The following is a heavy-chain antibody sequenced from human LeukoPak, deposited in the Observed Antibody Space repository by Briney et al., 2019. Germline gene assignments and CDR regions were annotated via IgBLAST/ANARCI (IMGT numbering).Heavy chain of an antibody. CDR3: AKENDAFDI. Sequence: GGSLRLSCAASGFTFDDCAMHWVRQAPGKGLEWVSGISWNSGSIGYADSVKGRFTISRDNAKNSLYLQMNSLGAEDTALYYCAKENDAFDIWGQGTMVTVSS. CDR1: GFTFDDCA. V-gene: IGHV3-9*01. J-gene: IGHJ3*02. CDR2: ISWNSGSI.